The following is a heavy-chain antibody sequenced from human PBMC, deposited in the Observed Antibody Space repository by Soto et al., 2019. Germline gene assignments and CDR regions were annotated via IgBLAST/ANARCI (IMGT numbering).Heavy chain of an antibody. Sequence: GGSLRLSCAASGFTFSSYDMHWVRQATGKGLEWVSAIGTAGDTYYPGSVKGRFTISRENAKNSLYLQMNSLRAGDTAVYYCARRLGTMVRGLINYYYGMDVWGQGTTVTVSS. CDR2: IGTAGDT. D-gene: IGHD3-10*01. CDR3: ARRLGTMVRGLINYYYGMDV. J-gene: IGHJ6*02. CDR1: GFTFSSYD. V-gene: IGHV3-13*04.